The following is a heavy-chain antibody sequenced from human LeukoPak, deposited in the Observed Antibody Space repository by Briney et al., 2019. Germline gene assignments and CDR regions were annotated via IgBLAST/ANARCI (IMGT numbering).Heavy chain of an antibody. D-gene: IGHD3-22*01. Sequence: SETLSLTCAVYGGSFSGYYWSWIRQPPGKGLEWIGEINHSGSTNYNPSLKSRVTISVDTSKNQFSLKLSSVTAADTAVYYCASPYDSSGYYGYWGQGTKVTVSS. CDR2: INHSGST. CDR1: GGSFSGYY. J-gene: IGHJ4*02. V-gene: IGHV4-34*01. CDR3: ASPYDSSGYYGY.